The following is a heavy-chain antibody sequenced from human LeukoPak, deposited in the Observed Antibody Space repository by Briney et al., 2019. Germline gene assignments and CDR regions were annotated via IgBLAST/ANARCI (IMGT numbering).Heavy chain of an antibody. Sequence: GGSLRLSCAASGFTFSSYGMHWVRQAPGKGLEWVAFIRYDGSNKYYADSVKGRFTTSRDNSKNTLYLQMNSLRAEDTAVYYCARVNRYCGSGTYYHDAFDVWGRGTMVTVSS. D-gene: IGHD3-10*01. V-gene: IGHV3-30*02. CDR2: IRYDGSNK. J-gene: IGHJ3*01. CDR3: ARVNRYCGSGTYYHDAFDV. CDR1: GFTFSSYG.